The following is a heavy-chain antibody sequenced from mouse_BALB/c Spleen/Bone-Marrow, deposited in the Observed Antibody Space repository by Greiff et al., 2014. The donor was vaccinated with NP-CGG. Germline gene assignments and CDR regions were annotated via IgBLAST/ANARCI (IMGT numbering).Heavy chain of an antibody. Sequence: EVQGVESGGGLVQPGDSLRLSCAASGFTFSDFYMEWVRQPPGKRLEWIAASRNKAKYYTTEYSASVKGRFIVSRDTSQSVLYLQMNGLRAEDTAIYYCARDVGYGNYFVYWGQGTLVTVSA. V-gene: IGHV7-1*02. CDR2: SRNKAKYYTT. CDR1: GFTFSDFY. CDR3: ARDVGYGNYFVY. D-gene: IGHD2-10*02. J-gene: IGHJ3*01.